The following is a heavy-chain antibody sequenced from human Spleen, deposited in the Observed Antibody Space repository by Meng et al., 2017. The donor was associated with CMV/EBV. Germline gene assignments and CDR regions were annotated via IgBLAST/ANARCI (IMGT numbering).Heavy chain of an antibody. CDR1: GYTFTGYY. V-gene: IGHV1-2*02. J-gene: IGHJ6*02. Sequence: GESLKISCKASGYTFTGYYMHWVRQAPGQGLEWMGWINPDSGGTSYAQKFQGRVTMTRDTSISAAYMELSRLRSDDTAVYYCARGTTRTGYYDMDVWGQGTTVTVSS. D-gene: IGHD1-1*01. CDR2: INPDSGGT. CDR3: ARGTTRTGYYDMDV.